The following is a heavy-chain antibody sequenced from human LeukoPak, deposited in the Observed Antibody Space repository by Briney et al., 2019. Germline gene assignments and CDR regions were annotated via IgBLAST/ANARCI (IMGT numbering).Heavy chain of an antibody. CDR3: AKDREQLATEYFDY. D-gene: IGHD6-13*01. Sequence: GGSLRLSCAASGFTFSSYAMSWVRQAPGKGLEWVTAISGSGGSTYYADSVKGRFTISRDNPKNTLYLQMNSLRAEDTAVYYCAKDREQLATEYFDYWGQGTLVTVSS. V-gene: IGHV3-23*01. J-gene: IGHJ4*02. CDR1: GFTFSSYA. CDR2: ISGSGGST.